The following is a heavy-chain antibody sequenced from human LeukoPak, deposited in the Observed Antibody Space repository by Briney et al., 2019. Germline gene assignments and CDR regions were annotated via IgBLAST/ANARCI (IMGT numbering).Heavy chain of an antibody. CDR3: ARSGPSGYIDF. CDR1: GDSVSSNSAA. Sequence: SQTLSLTFAISGDSVSSNSAAWNWLRQSPSRGLEWLGSTYYRYKWYNCDAGAVKSRINMNPDTSKNHFSLQLNSVTPEDTAIYYCARSGPSGYIDFWGQGTLVTVSS. J-gene: IGHJ4*02. D-gene: IGHD5-12*01. V-gene: IGHV6-1*01. CDR2: TYYRYKWYN.